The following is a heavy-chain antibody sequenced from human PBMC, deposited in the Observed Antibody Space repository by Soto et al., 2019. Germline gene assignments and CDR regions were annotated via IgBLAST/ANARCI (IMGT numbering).Heavy chain of an antibody. D-gene: IGHD6-19*01. CDR2: ISAYNGNT. V-gene: IGHV1-18*01. CDR3: ARDLSSCWKTVGAFDI. Sequence: QVQLVQSGAEVKKPGASVKVSCKASGYTFTSYGISWVRQAPGQGLEWMGWISAYNGNTNYAQKLQGRVTMTTDTATSTAYMELRRLRTDVTAVYYCARDLSSCWKTVGAFDIWGQGTMVTVSS. J-gene: IGHJ3*02. CDR1: GYTFTSYG.